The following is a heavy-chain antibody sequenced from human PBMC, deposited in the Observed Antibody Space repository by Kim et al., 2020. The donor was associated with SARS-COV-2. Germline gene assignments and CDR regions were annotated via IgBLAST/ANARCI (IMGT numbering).Heavy chain of an antibody. V-gene: IGHV3-7*03. Sequence: GGSLRLSCAASGFTFSSYWMSWVRQAPGKGLEWVANIKQDGSEKYYVDSVKGRFTISRDNAKNSLYLQMNSLRAEDTAVYYCAREGSSWYSELHFDYWGQGTLVTVSS. CDR1: GFTFSSYW. CDR2: IKQDGSEK. J-gene: IGHJ4*02. CDR3: AREGSSWYSELHFDY. D-gene: IGHD6-13*01.